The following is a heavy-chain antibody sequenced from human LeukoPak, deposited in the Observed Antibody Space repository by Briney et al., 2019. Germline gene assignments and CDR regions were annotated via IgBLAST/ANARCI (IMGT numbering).Heavy chain of an antibody. D-gene: IGHD4-17*01. J-gene: IGHJ4*02. CDR3: ARDHFRSSDYGDYEVSFDY. CDR2: IYYSGST. CDR1: GGSISSYY. V-gene: IGHV4-59*01. Sequence: SETLSLTCTVSGGSISSYYWSWIRQPPGKGLEWIGYIYYSGSTNYNPSLKSRVTISVDTSKNQFSLKLSSVTAADTAVYYCARDHFRSSDYGDYEVSFDYWGQGTLVTVSS.